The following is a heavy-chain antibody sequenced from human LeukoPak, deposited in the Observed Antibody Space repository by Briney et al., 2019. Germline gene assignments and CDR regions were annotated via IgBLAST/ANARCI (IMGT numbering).Heavy chain of an antibody. CDR1: GGSINSYY. J-gene: IGHJ5*02. Sequence: PSETLSLTCTVSGGSINSYYWSWLRQPAERGLEWIGRIYASGGTTYNPSLRSRVAISMDTSQNQFSLRLTSVTAADTAVYYCTRDSGTTGVVKFDPWGQGILVTVSS. CDR3: TRDSGTTGVVKFDP. D-gene: IGHD4-23*01. CDR2: IYASGGT. V-gene: IGHV4-4*07.